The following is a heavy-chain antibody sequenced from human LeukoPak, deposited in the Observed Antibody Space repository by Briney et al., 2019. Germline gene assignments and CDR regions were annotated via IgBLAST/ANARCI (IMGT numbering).Heavy chain of an antibody. D-gene: IGHD2-2*01. Sequence: SETQSLTCTVSGGSISSSSYYWGWIRQPPGKGLEWIGSIYYSGSTYYNPSLKSRVTISVDTSKNQFSLKLSSVTAADTAVYYCARDPVPQYQLLRFDYWGQGTLVTVSS. CDR3: ARDPVPQYQLLRFDY. J-gene: IGHJ4*02. CDR1: GGSISSSSYY. CDR2: IYYSGST. V-gene: IGHV4-39*07.